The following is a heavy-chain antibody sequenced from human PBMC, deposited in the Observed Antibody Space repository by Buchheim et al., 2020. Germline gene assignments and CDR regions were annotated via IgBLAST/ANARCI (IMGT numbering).Heavy chain of an antibody. J-gene: IGHJ6*03. CDR2: IYPGDSDT. V-gene: IGHV5-51*01. CDR3: ARHGAGSITIFHSYYYYYYMDV. D-gene: IGHD3-3*01. CDR1: GYSFTSYW. Sequence: EVQLVQSGAEVKKPGESLKISCKGSGYSFTSYWIGWVRQMPGKGLEWMGIIYPGDSDTRYSPSFQGQVTISADKSISTAYLQWSSLKASDTAMYYCARHGAGSITIFHSYYYYYYMDVWGKGTT.